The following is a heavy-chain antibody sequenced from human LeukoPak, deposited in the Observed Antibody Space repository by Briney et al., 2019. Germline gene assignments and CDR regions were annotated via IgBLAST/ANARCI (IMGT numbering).Heavy chain of an antibody. D-gene: IGHD2-15*01. CDR3: ARALYCSGGSCYSVGFDY. CDR1: GFTFSSYA. CDR2: ISSSSSYI. V-gene: IGHV3-21*01. Sequence: PGGSLRLSCAASGFTFSSYAMSWVRQAPGKGLEWVSSISSSSSYIYYADSVKGRFTISRDNAKNSLYLQMNSLRAEDTAVYYCARALYCSGGSCYSVGFDYWGQGTLVTVSS. J-gene: IGHJ4*02.